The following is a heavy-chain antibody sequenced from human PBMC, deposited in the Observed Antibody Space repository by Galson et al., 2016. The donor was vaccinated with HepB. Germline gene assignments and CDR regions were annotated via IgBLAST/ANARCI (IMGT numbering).Heavy chain of an antibody. Sequence: SLRLPCAACGYTFTTSALSCVRQAPGKGLEWVSAIRGSGGGTFYADSVKGRFTISRDNSKNTLFLQMHSLRVEDTAVYYCAKVRYDSSSYQSPYFDHWGQGILVTVSS. CDR2: IRGSGGGT. CDR3: AKVRYDSSSYQSPYFDH. CDR1: GYTFTTSA. D-gene: IGHD3-22*01. V-gene: IGHV3-23*01. J-gene: IGHJ4*02.